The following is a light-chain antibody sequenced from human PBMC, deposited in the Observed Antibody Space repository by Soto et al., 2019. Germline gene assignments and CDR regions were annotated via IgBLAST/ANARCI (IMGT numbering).Light chain of an antibody. CDR1: QSVSNNY. CDR3: QQFGGSSYT. V-gene: IGKV3-20*01. J-gene: IGKJ2*01. Sequence: EIVLTQSPGTLSLSPGERATLSCRSSQSVSNNYLAWYQQKPGQAPRVLIFGDSSRCTGIPDRFSGSGSGTDFTLTIGSLEPEDSAFYYCQQFGGSSYTFGQGTKLEIK. CDR2: GDS.